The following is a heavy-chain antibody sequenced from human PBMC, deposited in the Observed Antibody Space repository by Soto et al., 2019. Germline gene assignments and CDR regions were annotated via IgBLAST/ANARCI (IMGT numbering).Heavy chain of an antibody. D-gene: IGHD6-19*01. V-gene: IGHV2-5*02. CDR2: IYWVDDK. CDR1: GFSLSTSGVG. Sequence: QITLKESGPTLVKPTQTLTLTCTFSGFSLSTSGVGVGWIRQPPGKALEWLALIYWVDDKRYSPSLKSRLTITKDTAKNQVVLTMTNMDPVDTATYYCAHRRDWIAVINWGQGTLVTVSS. J-gene: IGHJ4*02. CDR3: AHRRDWIAVIN.